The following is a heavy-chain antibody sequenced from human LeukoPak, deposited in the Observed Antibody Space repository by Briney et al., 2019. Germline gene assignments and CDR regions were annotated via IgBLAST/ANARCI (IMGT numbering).Heavy chain of an antibody. V-gene: IGHV4-34*04. CDR2: INHSGSN. Sequence: PSETLSLTCAVSGGSFSGYYWSWLRQPPGKGLEWIGEINHSGSNNNNASITRRGTISVDTTKKKYSLKLSSVTAADTAVYYCARGWGVPPERWFDLWGQGTLVTVSS. CDR1: GGSFSGYY. D-gene: IGHD2-2*01. CDR3: ARGWGVPPERWFDL. J-gene: IGHJ5*02.